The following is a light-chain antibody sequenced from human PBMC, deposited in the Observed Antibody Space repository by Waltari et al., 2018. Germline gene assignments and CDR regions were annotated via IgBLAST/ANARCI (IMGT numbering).Light chain of an antibody. CDR1: PSVFYSSNDKNY. CDR2: GGS. V-gene: IGKV4-1*01. J-gene: IGKJ2*01. CDR3: QQYYITPYT. Sequence: VMTQSPDSLAVSLGERAPVRCKSSPSVFYSSNDKNYLAWYQKKPGQAPKLLIDGGSTRDSGVPDRFSGSGSGTDFALTISSLQAEDVAVYYCQQYYITPYTFGQGTRLEIK.